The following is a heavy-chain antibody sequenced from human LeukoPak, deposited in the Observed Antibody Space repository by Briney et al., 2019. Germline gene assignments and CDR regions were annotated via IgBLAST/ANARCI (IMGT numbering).Heavy chain of an antibody. Sequence: GGSPRLSCAASGFTFSSYAMNWVRQAPGKGLEWVSAISGSGGSTYYADSVKGRFTISRDNSKNMLYLQMNSLRAEDTAVYYCAKNPYQLPHEMVDYWGQGTLVTVSS. CDR2: ISGSGGST. J-gene: IGHJ4*02. CDR3: AKNPYQLPHEMVDY. CDR1: GFTFSSYA. V-gene: IGHV3-23*01. D-gene: IGHD2-2*01.